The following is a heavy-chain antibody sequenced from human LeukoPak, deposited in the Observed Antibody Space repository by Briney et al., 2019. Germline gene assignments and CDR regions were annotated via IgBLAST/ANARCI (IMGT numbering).Heavy chain of an antibody. D-gene: IGHD1-26*01. CDR3: AREGEWELRLDY. CDR1: GFTFSSYS. J-gene: IGHJ4*02. CDR2: ISSSSRAI. Sequence: GGSLRLSCAASGFTFSSYSMNWVRQAPGKGLEWVSYISSSSRAIFYADSVKGRFTISRDNAKNSLYLQMNSLRGEDTAVYYCAREGEWELRLDYWGQGTLVTVSS. V-gene: IGHV3-48*04.